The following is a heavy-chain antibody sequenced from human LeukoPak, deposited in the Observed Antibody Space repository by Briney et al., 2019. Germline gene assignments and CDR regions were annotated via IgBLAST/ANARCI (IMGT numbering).Heavy chain of an antibody. CDR1: GGSISTSSYY. CDR3: ASRTRFGELRFDY. CDR2: IYYTGST. Sequence: SETLSLTCTVSGGSISTSSYYWGWIRQPPGKGPEWIGSIYYTGSTYYNPSLNSRVTVSVDTSKNQFSLKLSSVTAADTAVYYCASRTRFGELRFDYWGQGTLVTVSS. D-gene: IGHD3-10*01. V-gene: IGHV4-39*01. J-gene: IGHJ4*02.